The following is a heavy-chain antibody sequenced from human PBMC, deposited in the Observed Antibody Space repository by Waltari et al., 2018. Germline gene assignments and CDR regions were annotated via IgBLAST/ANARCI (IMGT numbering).Heavy chain of an antibody. D-gene: IGHD6-25*01. J-gene: IGHJ3*02. Sequence: QVQLQESGPGLVKPSETLSLTCTVSGGSISRGDYYWSWIRQRPGKGLEWIAYIHYTGTPYDNPSLESRVRISRDTSKNQFSLKLNDVTAADTAVYFCAREVGAASTSDAFDIWGQGT. V-gene: IGHV4-30-4*08. CDR2: IHYTGTP. CDR3: AREVGAASTSDAFDI. CDR1: GGSISRGDYY.